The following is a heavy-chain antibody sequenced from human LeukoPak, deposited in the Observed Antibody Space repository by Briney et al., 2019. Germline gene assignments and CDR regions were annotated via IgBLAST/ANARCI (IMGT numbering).Heavy chain of an antibody. J-gene: IGHJ4*02. CDR1: GFTFSSYW. D-gene: IGHD6-19*01. V-gene: IGHV3-7*01. CDR3: AREVAVAGNHY. CDR2: IKQDGSGK. Sequence: PGGSLRLSCAASGFTFSSYWMSWVRQAPGKGLEWVANIKQDGSGKYHVDSVKGRFTISRDNAKNSLYLQMNSLRAEDTAVYYCAREVAVAGNHYWGQGTLVTVSS.